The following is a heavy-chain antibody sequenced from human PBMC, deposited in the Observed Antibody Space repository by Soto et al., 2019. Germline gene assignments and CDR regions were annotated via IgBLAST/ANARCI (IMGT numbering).Heavy chain of an antibody. Sequence: GGSLRLSCVASGFTFSNYAMHWVRQAPGKGLEWVAIVSYDGDNECYADSVRGRFFISRDNSRNTLYLQTSSLRHEDTAVYYCARTPFWLGLGYFDYWGQGTQVTVSS. CDR1: GFTFSNYA. CDR3: ARTPFWLGLGYFDY. CDR2: VSYDGDNE. D-gene: IGHD2-15*01. V-gene: IGHV3-30*03. J-gene: IGHJ4*02.